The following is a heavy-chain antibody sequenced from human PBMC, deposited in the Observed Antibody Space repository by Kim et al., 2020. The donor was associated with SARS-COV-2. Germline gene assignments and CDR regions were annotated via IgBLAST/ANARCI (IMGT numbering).Heavy chain of an antibody. V-gene: IGHV4-31*03. Sequence: SETLSLTCTVSGGSISSGGYYWSWIRQHPGKGLEWIGYIYYSGSNYYNPSLKSRVTISVDTYKNQFSLKLSSVSAADTAVYYCARAPGLGTMIVVVTHFDYWGQGTLVTVSS. CDR1: GGSISSGGYY. J-gene: IGHJ4*02. CDR2: IYYSGSN. CDR3: ARAPGLGTMIVVVTHFDY. D-gene: IGHD3-22*01.